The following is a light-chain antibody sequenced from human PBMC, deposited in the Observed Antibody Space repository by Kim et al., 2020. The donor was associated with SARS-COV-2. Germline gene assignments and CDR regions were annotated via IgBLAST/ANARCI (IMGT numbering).Light chain of an antibody. CDR3: QQRSNWHPIT. CDR2: DAS. CDR1: QSVRNN. Sequence: SPGERGPLSGRANQSVRNNLAWYQQKLGQTPRLLIYDASKRATGIPARFSGSGSGTDFTLTISSLEPEDFAVYYCQQRSNWHPITFGPGTKVDIK. V-gene: IGKV3-11*01. J-gene: IGKJ3*01.